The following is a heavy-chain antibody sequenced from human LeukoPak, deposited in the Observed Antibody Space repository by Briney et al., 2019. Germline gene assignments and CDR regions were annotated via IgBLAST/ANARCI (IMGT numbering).Heavy chain of an antibody. CDR1: GFTFSSYG. CDR3: AKGIRSSPEYFQH. D-gene: IGHD3-10*01. CDR2: IRYDGSNK. Sequence: GGSLRLSCAASGFTFSSYGMHWVRQAPGKGLEWVAFIRYDGSNKYYADSVKGRFTISRDNSKNTLYLQMNSLRAEDTAVYYCAKGIRSSPEYFQHWGQGTLVTVSS. V-gene: IGHV3-30*02. J-gene: IGHJ1*01.